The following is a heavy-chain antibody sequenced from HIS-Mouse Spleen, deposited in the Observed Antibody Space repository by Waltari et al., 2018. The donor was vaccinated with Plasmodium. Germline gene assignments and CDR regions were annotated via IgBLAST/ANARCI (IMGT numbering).Heavy chain of an antibody. V-gene: IGHV3-7*01. J-gene: IGHJ2*01. CDR2: IKQDGSEK. Sequence: EVQLVESGGGLVQPGGSLRLSCAASGFTFISYGMSWVRQAPGKGLEWVANIKQDGSEKYYVDSVKGRFTISRDNAKNSLYLQMNSLRAEDTAVYYCASSWYWYFDLWGRGTLVTVSS. CDR1: GFTFISYG. D-gene: IGHD6-13*01. CDR3: ASSWYWYFDL.